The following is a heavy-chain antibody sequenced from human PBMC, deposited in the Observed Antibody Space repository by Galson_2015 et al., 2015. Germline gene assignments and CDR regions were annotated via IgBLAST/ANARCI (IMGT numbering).Heavy chain of an antibody. J-gene: IGHJ2*01. V-gene: IGHV3-64D*08. CDR1: GFTFSSYA. CDR3: VAVIAVAGTSRGYWYFDL. Sequence: SPRLSCAASGFTFSSYAMHWVRQAPGKGLEYVSAISSNGGSTYYADSVKGRFTISRDNSKNTLYLQMSSLRAEDTAVYYCVAVIAVAGTSRGYWYFDLWGRGTLVTVSS. D-gene: IGHD6-19*01. CDR2: ISSNGGST.